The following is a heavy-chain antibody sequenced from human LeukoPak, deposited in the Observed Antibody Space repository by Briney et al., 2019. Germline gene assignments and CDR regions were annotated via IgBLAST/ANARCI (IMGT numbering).Heavy chain of an antibody. CDR3: AKDILRYYYGSGSSFDY. V-gene: IGHV3-9*01. CDR2: ISWNSGSI. Sequence: GRSLRLSCAASGFTFDDYAMHWVRQAPGKGLEWVSGISWNSGSIGYADFVKGRFTISRDNAKNSLYLQMNSLRAEDTALYYCAKDILRYYYGSGSSFDYWGQGTLVTVSS. J-gene: IGHJ4*02. CDR1: GFTFDDYA. D-gene: IGHD3-10*01.